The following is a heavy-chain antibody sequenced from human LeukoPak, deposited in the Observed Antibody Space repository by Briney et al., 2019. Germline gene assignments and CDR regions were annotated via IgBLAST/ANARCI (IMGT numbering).Heavy chain of an antibody. Sequence: GGSLRLSCAASGFTFSSYAMSWVRQAPGKGLEWVSAISGSGGSTYYADSVKGRFTISRGNSKNTLYLQMNSLRAEDTAVYYCAKRTVYGGNAFDYWGQGTLVTVSS. J-gene: IGHJ4*02. V-gene: IGHV3-23*01. D-gene: IGHD4-23*01. CDR3: AKRTVYGGNAFDY. CDR2: ISGSGGST. CDR1: GFTFSSYA.